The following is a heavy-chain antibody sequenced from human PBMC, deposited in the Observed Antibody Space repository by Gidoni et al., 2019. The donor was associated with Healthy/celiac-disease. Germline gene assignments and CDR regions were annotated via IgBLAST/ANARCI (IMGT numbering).Heavy chain of an antibody. Sequence: EVQLVESGGGLVQPGRCLLLSCAASGFTFAHYAMHWVRQVSGKGLEWVSGIRWNSGSIGYADSVKGRFTISRDKAKNSLYLQMNSLRAEDTALYYCAKDGYYDSSGYWFDYWGQGTLVTVSS. CDR3: AKDGYYDSSGYWFDY. V-gene: IGHV3-9*01. D-gene: IGHD3-22*01. J-gene: IGHJ4*02. CDR2: IRWNSGSI. CDR1: GFTFAHYA.